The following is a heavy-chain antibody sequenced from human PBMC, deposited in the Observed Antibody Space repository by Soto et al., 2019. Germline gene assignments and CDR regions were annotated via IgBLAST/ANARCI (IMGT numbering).Heavy chain of an antibody. D-gene: IGHD6-13*01. CDR3: ARDRQQLVRTHDAFDI. Sequence: QVQLVQSGAEVKKPGASVKVSCKASGYTFTSYYMHWVRQAPGQGLEWMGIINPSGGSTSYAQKFQGRVTMTRDTSTSTVYRELSSLRSEDTAVYYCARDRQQLVRTHDAFDIWGQGTMVTVSS. J-gene: IGHJ3*02. CDR2: INPSGGST. V-gene: IGHV1-46*03. CDR1: GYTFTSYY.